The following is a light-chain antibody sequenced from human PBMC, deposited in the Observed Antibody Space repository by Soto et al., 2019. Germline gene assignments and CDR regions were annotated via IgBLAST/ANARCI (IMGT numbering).Light chain of an antibody. CDR3: QHYNSYSEA. J-gene: IGKJ1*01. V-gene: IGKV1-5*03. Sequence: DIQMTQSPSTPSASVGDRVTTTCRASQSISSYLDGDQQKPGKAPMLLIYKASTLKSGVPSRFSVSGSGTEFTLTISSLQPDDFATYYCQHYNSYSEAFCQGTKVDIK. CDR2: KAS. CDR1: QSISSY.